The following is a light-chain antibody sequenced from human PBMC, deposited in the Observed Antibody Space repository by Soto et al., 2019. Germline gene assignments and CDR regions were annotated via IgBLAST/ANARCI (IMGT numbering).Light chain of an antibody. V-gene: IGKV3-20*01. CDR1: QSVSSY. J-gene: IGKJ1*01. CDR3: QQYGRPSRT. Sequence: EIVLTQSPGTLSLSPGERATLSCRASQSVSSYLAWYQQKPGQAPRLLIYGASSRATGIPDRFSGSGSGTDFTLTISRLEPEDFAEYYCQQYGRPSRTFGQGTKVEIK. CDR2: GAS.